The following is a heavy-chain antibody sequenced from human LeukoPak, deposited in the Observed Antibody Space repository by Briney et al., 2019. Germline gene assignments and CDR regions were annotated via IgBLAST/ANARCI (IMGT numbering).Heavy chain of an antibody. CDR1: GYTFTSYG. V-gene: IGHV1-18*01. D-gene: IGHD2-2*01. CDR3: ARAHIVVVPAALDY. Sequence: ASVKVSCKASGYTFTSYGISWVRQAPGQGLEWMGWISAYNGNTNYAQKLQGRVTMTTDTSTSTAYMELRSLRSDDTAVYYCARAHIVVVPAALDYWGQGTLVTVSS. CDR2: ISAYNGNT. J-gene: IGHJ4*02.